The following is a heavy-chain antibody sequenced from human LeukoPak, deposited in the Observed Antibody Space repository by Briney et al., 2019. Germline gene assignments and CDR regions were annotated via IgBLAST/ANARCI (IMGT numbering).Heavy chain of an antibody. J-gene: IGHJ3*02. CDR3: AREVYYYDSSGYRDAFDI. V-gene: IGHV1-18*01. CDR2: ISAYNGNT. D-gene: IGHD3-22*01. CDR1: GYTFTSYA. Sequence: ASVKVSCKTSGYTFTSYAITWVRQAPGQGLEWMAWISAYNGNTNYAQKLQGRLTVTTDTSTTTTYMELRSLRSDDTAVYYCAREVYYYDSSGYRDAFDIWGQGTMVTVSS.